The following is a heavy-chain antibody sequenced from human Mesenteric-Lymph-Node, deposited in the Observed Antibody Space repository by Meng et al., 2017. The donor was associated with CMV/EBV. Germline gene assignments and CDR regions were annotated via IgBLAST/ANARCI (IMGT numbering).Heavy chain of an antibody. J-gene: IGHJ4*02. CDR2: IFYTGST. CDR1: GGSGSNGDHS. Sequence: VSGGSGSNGDHSWSWGRQPPGRGLELLGYIFYTGSTYYNPSLKGRVTMSMDRSKNQFSLKLTSVTAADTAVYYCANDYGSGSYRFDYWGQGTLVTVSS. D-gene: IGHD3-10*01. CDR3: ANDYGSGSYRFDY. V-gene: IGHV4-30-2*01.